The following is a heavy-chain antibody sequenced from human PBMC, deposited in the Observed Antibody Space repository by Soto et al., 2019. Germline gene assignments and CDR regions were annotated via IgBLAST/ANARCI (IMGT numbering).Heavy chain of an antibody. Sequence: GGSLRLSCAASGFTFSSYGMHWVRQAPGKGLEWVAVISYDGSNKYYADSVKGRFTISRDNSKNTLYLQMNSLRAEDTAVYYCAKALSPWPFDYWGQGTLVTVSS. V-gene: IGHV3-30*18. CDR1: GFTFSSYG. J-gene: IGHJ4*02. CDR3: AKALSPWPFDY. CDR2: ISYDGSNK.